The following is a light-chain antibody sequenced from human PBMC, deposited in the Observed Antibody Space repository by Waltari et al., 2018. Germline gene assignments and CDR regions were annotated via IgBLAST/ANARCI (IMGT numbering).Light chain of an antibody. V-gene: IGLV2-23*01. CDR1: TTDF. CDR2: EGS. Sequence: QSALTQPASMSGSPGQSITSSCTSTTTDFVSWYQHLPGKAPRLLIYEGSKRPSGLSGRFSGSQSGNTASLTISGLEFDDQAIYYCCSSSGGGTWVFGGGTELAVL. J-gene: IGLJ3*02. CDR3: CSSSGGGTWV.